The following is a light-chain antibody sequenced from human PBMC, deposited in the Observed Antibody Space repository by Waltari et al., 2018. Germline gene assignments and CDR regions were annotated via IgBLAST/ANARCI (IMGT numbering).Light chain of an antibody. V-gene: IGLV2-11*01. J-gene: IGLJ3*02. CDR2: AIN. Sequence: QSALTQPRSVSRSPGPSVTISCTGTISDVVGSNYASWYQHHPDQAPKLILYAINKRPSGVPDRFSGSKSGNTASLTISGLQAEDEADDYCCSYVGSNIYWVFGGGTKLTVL. CDR1: ISDVVGSNY. CDR3: CSYVGSNIYWV.